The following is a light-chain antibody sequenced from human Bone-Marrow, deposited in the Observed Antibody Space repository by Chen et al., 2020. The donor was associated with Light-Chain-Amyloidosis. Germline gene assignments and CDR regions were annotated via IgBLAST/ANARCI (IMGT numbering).Light chain of an antibody. V-gene: IGLV2-14*03. CDR2: DVS. J-gene: IGLJ3*02. CDR1: SSDVGGYIY. Sequence: HSALTQPASVSGSPGQSITISCTGTSSDVGGYIYVSWYQQHPGKAPKLMIYDVSNRPSGVSTRFSGSKSGNTASLTISGLQAEDEADYYCSSYTTSSTRVFGGGTKVTVL. CDR3: SSYTTSSTRV.